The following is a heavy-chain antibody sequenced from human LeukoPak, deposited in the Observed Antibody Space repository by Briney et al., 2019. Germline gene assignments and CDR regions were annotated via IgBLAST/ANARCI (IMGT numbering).Heavy chain of an antibody. CDR2: IYYSGST. Sequence: PSQTLSLTCTVSGGSISSGGYYWSWIRQHPGKGLEWIGYIYYSGSTYYNPSLKSRVTISVDTSKNQFSLKLSSVTAADTAVYYCARGTHRGYSYGYDYWGQGTLVTVSS. CDR1: GGSISSGGYY. J-gene: IGHJ4*02. D-gene: IGHD5-18*01. V-gene: IGHV4-31*03. CDR3: ARGTHRGYSYGYDY.